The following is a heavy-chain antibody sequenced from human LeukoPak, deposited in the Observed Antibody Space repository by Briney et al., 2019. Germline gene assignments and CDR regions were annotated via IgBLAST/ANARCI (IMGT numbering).Heavy chain of an antibody. CDR2: IRSKANSYAT. V-gene: IGHV3-73*01. CDR1: GFTFSGSA. J-gene: IGHJ2*01. D-gene: IGHD3-10*01. Sequence: PGGSLKLSCAASGFTFSGSAMHWVRQASGKGLEWVGRIRSKANSYATAYAASVKGRFTVSRDDSKNTAYLQMNSLKTEDTAVYCCSSSLWFGELLKAFDLWGRGTLVTVSS. CDR3: SSSLWFGELLKAFDL.